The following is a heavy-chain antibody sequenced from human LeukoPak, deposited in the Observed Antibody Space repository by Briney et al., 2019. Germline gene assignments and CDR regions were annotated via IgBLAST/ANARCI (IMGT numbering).Heavy chain of an antibody. D-gene: IGHD3-22*01. V-gene: IGHV3-33*01. CDR2: IWYDGSNK. Sequence: GGSLRLSCAASGFTFSSYDMHWVRQAPGKGLEWVAVIWYDGSNKYYADSVKGRFTISRDNSKNTLYLQMNSLRAEDTAVYYCARDQHYYDSSAPDYWGQGTLVTVSS. J-gene: IGHJ4*02. CDR1: GFTFSSYD. CDR3: ARDQHYYDSSAPDY.